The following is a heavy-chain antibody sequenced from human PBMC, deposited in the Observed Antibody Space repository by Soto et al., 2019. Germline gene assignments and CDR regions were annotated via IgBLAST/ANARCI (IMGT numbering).Heavy chain of an antibody. CDR2: ISAYNGNT. Sequence: ASVKVSCKASGYTFTSYGISWVRQAPGQGLEWMGWISAYNGNTNYAQKLQGRVTMTTDTSTSTAYMELRSLRSDDTAVYYCARVLFSSWYDYYYYYMDVWGKGTTVTVSS. CDR3: ARVLFSSWYDYYYYYMDV. D-gene: IGHD6-13*01. V-gene: IGHV1-18*01. CDR1: GYTFTSYG. J-gene: IGHJ6*03.